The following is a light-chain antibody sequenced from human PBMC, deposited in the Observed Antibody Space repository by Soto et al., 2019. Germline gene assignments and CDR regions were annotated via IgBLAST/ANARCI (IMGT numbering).Light chain of an antibody. CDR1: QTIDNT. Sequence: EIVMTQSPATLSLSQGERATLSCRASQTIDNTLAWYQRKPGQAPRILIYDSSNRATGMPDRFSGSGSGTEFTLSINSLQSEDFAVYYCQQYGSSPPWTFGQGTKVDI. J-gene: IGKJ1*01. CDR2: DSS. CDR3: QQYGSSPPWT. V-gene: IGKV3D-15*01.